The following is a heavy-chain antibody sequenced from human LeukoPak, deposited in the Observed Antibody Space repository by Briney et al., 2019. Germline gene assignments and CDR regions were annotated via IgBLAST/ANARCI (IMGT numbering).Heavy chain of an antibody. Sequence: SEALSLTCTVSGGSISSSSYYWGWIRQPPGKGLEWIGSIYYSGSTYYNPSLKRRVTISVDTSKNQFSLKLRSVTATDTAVYYCARSLYHYKSGSYLRPFDSWGQGTLVTVSS. J-gene: IGHJ4*02. CDR3: ARSLYHYKSGSYLRPFDS. CDR2: IYYSGST. V-gene: IGHV4-39*01. D-gene: IGHD3-10*01. CDR1: GGSISSSSYY.